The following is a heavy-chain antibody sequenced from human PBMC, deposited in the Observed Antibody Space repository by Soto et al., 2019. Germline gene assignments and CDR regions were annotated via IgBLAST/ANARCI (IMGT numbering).Heavy chain of an antibody. D-gene: IGHD6-13*01. V-gene: IGHV4-59*01. J-gene: IGHJ6*02. CDR1: GCSISSYY. Sequence: SETLSLTCTVSGCSISSYYWSWIRQPPGKGLEWIGYIYYSGSTNYNPSLKSRVTISVDTSKNQFSLKLSSVTAADTAVYYCARVPAAGTVYYYGMDVWGQGTTVTVSS. CDR2: IYYSGST. CDR3: ARVPAAGTVYYYGMDV.